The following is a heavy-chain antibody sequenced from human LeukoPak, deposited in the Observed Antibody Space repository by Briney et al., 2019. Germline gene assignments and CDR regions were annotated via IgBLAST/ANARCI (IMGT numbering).Heavy chain of an antibody. V-gene: IGHV1-2*02. CDR3: ARGEAIRRWSSLRY. D-gene: IGHD6-13*01. Sequence: ASVKVSCKASGYTFTGYYMHWVRQAPGQGLEWMGWINPNSGGTNYAQKFQGRITMTRDTSISTAYMELSRLRSDDTAVYYCARGEAIRRWSSLRYWGQGTLATVSS. CDR2: INPNSGGT. CDR1: GYTFTGYY. J-gene: IGHJ4*02.